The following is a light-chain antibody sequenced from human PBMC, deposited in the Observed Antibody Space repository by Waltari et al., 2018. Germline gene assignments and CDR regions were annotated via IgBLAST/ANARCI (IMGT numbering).Light chain of an antibody. CDR2: MVS. Sequence: DVVMTQSPLSLPVTLGQPASISCRPSERLVHTDGHIYLHLFQQRQGQSPRRLIYMVSQRDSGVPDRFSGSGSGTDFTLKISRVEAEDVGIYYCMQSTHWPPWTFGQGTKVEIK. CDR1: ERLVHTDGHIY. J-gene: IGKJ1*01. CDR3: MQSTHWPPWT. V-gene: IGKV2-30*02.